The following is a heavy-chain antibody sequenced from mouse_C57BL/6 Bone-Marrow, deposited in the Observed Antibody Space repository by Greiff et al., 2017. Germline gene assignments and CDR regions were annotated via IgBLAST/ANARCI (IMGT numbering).Heavy chain of an antibody. CDR3: AREGWPEY. J-gene: IGHJ2*01. V-gene: IGHV1-81*01. CDR2: IYPRSGTT. Sequence: VQRVESGAELARPGASVKLSCKASGYTFTSYGISWVKQRTGQGLEWIGEIYPRSGTTYYNEKFKGKAKLTADKSSSKAYMELRSRTSEDSAVYFCAREGWPEYGGQGPTLTVSS. D-gene: IGHD2-3*01. CDR1: GYTFTSYG.